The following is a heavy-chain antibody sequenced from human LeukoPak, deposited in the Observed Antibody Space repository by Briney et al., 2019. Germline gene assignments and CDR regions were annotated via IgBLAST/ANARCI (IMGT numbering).Heavy chain of an antibody. J-gene: IGHJ5*02. Sequence: TSETLSLTCTVSGYSISSGYYWGWIRQPPGKGLEWIGNIYHSGSTYYNPSLKGRVTISVDTSKNQFSLKLSSVTAADTAVYHCARGYSSSWYYNWFDPWGQGTLVTVSS. CDR2: IYHSGST. V-gene: IGHV4-38-2*02. CDR1: GYSISSGYY. D-gene: IGHD6-13*01. CDR3: ARGYSSSWYYNWFDP.